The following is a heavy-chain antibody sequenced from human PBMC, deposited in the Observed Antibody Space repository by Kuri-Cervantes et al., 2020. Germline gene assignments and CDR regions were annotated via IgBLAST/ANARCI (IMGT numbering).Heavy chain of an antibody. CDR3: ARDKGIAAADPNYYYYYGMDV. Sequence: GGSLRLSCAASGFTVSSNYMSWVRQAPGKGLEWVSVIYSGGSTYYADSVKGRFTISRDNSKNTLYLQMNSLRAEDTAVYYCARDKGIAAADPNYYYYYGMDVWGQGTAVTVSS. V-gene: IGHV3-66*01. CDR1: GFTVSSNY. J-gene: IGHJ6*01. CDR2: IYSGGST. D-gene: IGHD6-13*01.